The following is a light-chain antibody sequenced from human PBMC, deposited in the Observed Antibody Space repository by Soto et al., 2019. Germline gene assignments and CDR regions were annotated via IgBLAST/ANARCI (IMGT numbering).Light chain of an antibody. CDR1: QSVDTN. Sequence: ETLMAQSAATLSVSPGERVTLACRASQSVDTNLAWYQQKPGQAPRLLIYGASTRVTGIPARFSGGGSGTDFTLAISSLQSEDFAVYYCQQYTNWPRTFGQGTKVEI. CDR2: GAS. J-gene: IGKJ1*01. V-gene: IGKV3-15*01. CDR3: QQYTNWPRT.